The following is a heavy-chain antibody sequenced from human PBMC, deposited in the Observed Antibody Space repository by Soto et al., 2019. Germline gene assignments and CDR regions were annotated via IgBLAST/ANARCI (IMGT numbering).Heavy chain of an antibody. CDR3: AKAKTHLSSWYSAFDI. CDR2: ISGSGGST. D-gene: IGHD6-13*01. J-gene: IGHJ3*02. Sequence: GGSLRLSCAASGFTFSSYAMSWVRQAPGKGLEWVSAISGSGGSTYYADSVKGRFTISRDNSKNTLYLQMNSLRAEDTAVYYCAKAKTHLSSWYSAFDIWGQGTMVTVSS. V-gene: IGHV3-23*01. CDR1: GFTFSSYA.